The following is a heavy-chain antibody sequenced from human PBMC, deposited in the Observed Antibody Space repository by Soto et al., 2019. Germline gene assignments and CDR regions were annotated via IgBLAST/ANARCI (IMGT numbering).Heavy chain of an antibody. CDR2: ISYDGRNK. CDR3: VKDGSSGWPYYYGMDV. V-gene: IGHV3-30*18. CDR1: GFTFSSYA. Sequence: QVQLVESGGGGVQPGRSLRLSCAASGFTFSSYAMHWVRQAPSKGLEWVAVISYDGRNKYYADSVKGRFTISRDNSKNTLYLQMSSLRAEDTAVYYCVKDGSSGWPYYYGMDVWGQGTTVTVSS. J-gene: IGHJ6*02. D-gene: IGHD6-19*01.